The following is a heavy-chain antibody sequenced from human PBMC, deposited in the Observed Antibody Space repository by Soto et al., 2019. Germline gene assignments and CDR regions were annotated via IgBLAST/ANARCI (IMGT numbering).Heavy chain of an antibody. Sequence: SETLSLTCTVSGGSVSSGSYYWSWIRQPPGKGLEWIGYIYYSGSTNYNPSLKSRVTISVDTSKNQFSLKLSSVTAADTAVDYSARVSYYYDSSGYILLFAYRGHGTPVTVSS. J-gene: IGHJ4*01. CDR3: ARVSYYYDSSGYILLFAY. D-gene: IGHD3-22*01. CDR2: IYYSGST. CDR1: GGSVSSGSYY. V-gene: IGHV4-61*01.